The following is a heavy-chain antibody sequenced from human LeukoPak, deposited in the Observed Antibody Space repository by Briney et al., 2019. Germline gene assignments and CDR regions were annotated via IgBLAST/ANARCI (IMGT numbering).Heavy chain of an antibody. V-gene: IGHV3-23*01. Sequence: GGSLRLSCAASGFTFTSYSMNWVRQAPGKGLDGVSTISGGGGSTYYADSVKGRFTISRDNSKNTLYLQVNSLRAEDTAVYYCAKGGKWDVTPFDYWGQGTLVSVSS. D-gene: IGHD1-26*01. CDR3: AKGGKWDVTPFDY. CDR2: ISGGGGST. J-gene: IGHJ4*02. CDR1: GFTFTSYS.